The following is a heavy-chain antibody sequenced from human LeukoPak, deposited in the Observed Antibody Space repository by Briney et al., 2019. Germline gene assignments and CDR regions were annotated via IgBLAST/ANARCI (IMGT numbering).Heavy chain of an antibody. Sequence: ASVKVSCKASGYTFTSYYMHWVRQAPGQGLEWMGIINPSGGGTTYAQNFQGRVSMTRDTSTSTVYMQLSSLRSEDTAVYYCARDIILWDPWGQGTLVTVSS. CDR3: ARDIILWDP. CDR2: INPSGGGT. V-gene: IGHV1-46*01. J-gene: IGHJ5*02. D-gene: IGHD3-10*01. CDR1: GYTFTSYY.